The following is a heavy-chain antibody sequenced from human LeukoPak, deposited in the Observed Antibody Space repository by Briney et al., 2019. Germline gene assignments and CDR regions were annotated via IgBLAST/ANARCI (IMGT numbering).Heavy chain of an antibody. CDR2: ISGSGGST. J-gene: IGHJ3*02. D-gene: IGHD6-6*01. V-gene: IGHV3-23*01. CDR1: GFTFSSYA. CDR3: AKDHGIAARPAGAFDI. Sequence: GGSLRLSCAASGFTFSSYAMSWVRQAPGKGLEWVSAISGSGGSTYCAGSVKGRFTISRDNSKNTLYLQMNSLRAEDTAVYYCAKDHGIAARPAGAFDIWGQGTMVTVSS.